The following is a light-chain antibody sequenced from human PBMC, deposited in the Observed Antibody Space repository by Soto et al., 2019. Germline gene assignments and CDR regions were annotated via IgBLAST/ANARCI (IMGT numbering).Light chain of an antibody. CDR1: QSVSSY. CDR2: DAS. Sequence: EIVLTQSPVTLSLSPGERATLSCRASQSVSSYLAWYQQKPGQAPRLLIYDASNRATGIPVRFSGSGSGTDFTLTISSLEPEDFAVYYCQQRGDWPVTFGQGTRLEIK. CDR3: QQRGDWPVT. V-gene: IGKV3-11*01. J-gene: IGKJ5*01.